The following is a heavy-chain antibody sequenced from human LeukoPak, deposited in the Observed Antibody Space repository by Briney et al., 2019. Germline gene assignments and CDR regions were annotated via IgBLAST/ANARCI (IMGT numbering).Heavy chain of an antibody. D-gene: IGHD3-22*01. V-gene: IGHV3-23*01. CDR3: AKDFAYYYDSSGFVY. Sequence: SGGSLRLSCAASGFTFSSYAMSWVRQAPGKGLEWVSAISGSGGSTYYADSVKGRFTISRDNSKNTLYLQMNSLRAEDTAVYYCAKDFAYYYDSSGFVYWGQGTLVTVSS. J-gene: IGHJ4*02. CDR2: ISGSGGST. CDR1: GFTFSSYA.